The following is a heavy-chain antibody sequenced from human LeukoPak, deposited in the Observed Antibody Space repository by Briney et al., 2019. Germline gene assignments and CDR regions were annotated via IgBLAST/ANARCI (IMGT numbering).Heavy chain of an antibody. CDR3: AKSGAYYGSGDGMDV. CDR2: ISYDGSNK. CDR1: GFSFSSYG. V-gene: IGHV3-30*18. D-gene: IGHD3-10*01. Sequence: GGSLRLSCAASGFSFSSYGMYWVRQAPGKGLEWVAVISYDGSNKYYVDSVKGRFTFSRDNSKNTLYQQMDSLRIEDTAVYYCAKSGAYYGSGDGMDVWGQGTTVTVSS. J-gene: IGHJ6*02.